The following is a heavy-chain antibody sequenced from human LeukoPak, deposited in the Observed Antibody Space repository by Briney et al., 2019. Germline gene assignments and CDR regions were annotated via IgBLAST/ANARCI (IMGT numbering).Heavy chain of an antibody. CDR2: IYPGDSNT. CDR1: GYSFTTYW. D-gene: IGHD1-7*01. CDR3: ARQNNWNYGY. J-gene: IGHJ4*02. V-gene: IGHV5-51*01. Sequence: GESLQISCKASGYSFTTYWIGWVRQMPGKGLEWMGIIYPGDSNTRYSPSFQGQVTISVDKSISTAYLRWSSLKASDTAVYYCARQNNWNYGYWGQGTLVTVSS.